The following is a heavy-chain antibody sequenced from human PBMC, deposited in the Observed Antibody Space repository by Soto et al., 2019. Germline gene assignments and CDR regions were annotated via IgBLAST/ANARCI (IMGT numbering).Heavy chain of an antibody. CDR1: GFTISSYA. J-gene: IGHJ6*02. Sequence: DVQLLESGGGLVQPGGSLRLSCVVSGFTISSYAMSWVRQAPGKGLEWVSSISGSGGNIYYAGSVKGRFAISRDNSKNRLHLQMNSLRAEDTAVYYCAKPASGWYPKLMNGMDVWGQGTTVTVSS. CDR3: AKPASGWYPKLMNGMDV. V-gene: IGHV3-23*01. D-gene: IGHD6-19*01. CDR2: ISGSGGNI.